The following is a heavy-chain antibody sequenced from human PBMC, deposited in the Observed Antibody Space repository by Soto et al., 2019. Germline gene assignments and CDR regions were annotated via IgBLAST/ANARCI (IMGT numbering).Heavy chain of an antibody. CDR3: ASPYYDSSGYPDYYFDY. V-gene: IGHV1-69*13. CDR1: GGTFSSYA. D-gene: IGHD3-22*01. Sequence: ASVKVSCKASGGTFSSYAISWVRQAPGQGLEWMGGIIPIFGTANYAQKFQGRVTITADESTSTAYMELSSLRSEDTAVYYCASPYYDSSGYPDYYFDYWGQGTLVTVSS. J-gene: IGHJ4*02. CDR2: IIPIFGTA.